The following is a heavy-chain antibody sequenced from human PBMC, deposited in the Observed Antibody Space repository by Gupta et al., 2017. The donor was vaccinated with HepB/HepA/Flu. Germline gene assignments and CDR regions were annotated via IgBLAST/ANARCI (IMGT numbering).Heavy chain of an antibody. CDR3: ANRIRDSYNYMDG. Sequence: EVQPLESVGELLQPGGPLGLPCAASGFTFSNSPMNWGRQAPGKGLEWVSISSLSGSSTYYADYGKGRFTISRDNSKNTLYLQMNSLRAEDTAIYYCANRIRDSYNYMDGGGKGTTVTVSS. CDR1: GFTFSNSP. D-gene: IGHD2-15*01. J-gene: IGHJ6*03. CDR2: SSLSGSST. V-gene: IGHV3-23*01.